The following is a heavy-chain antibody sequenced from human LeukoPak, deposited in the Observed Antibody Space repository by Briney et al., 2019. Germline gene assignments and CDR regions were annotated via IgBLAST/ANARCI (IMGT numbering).Heavy chain of an antibody. D-gene: IGHD3-16*01. CDR1: GASISTYY. CDR2: IYYSGST. V-gene: IGHV4-59*01. Sequence: SETLSLTCTVSGASISTYYWSWIRQPPGKGLEWIGYIYYSGSTNYNPSLKSRVTISVDTSKNQFSLKLSSVTAADTAVYYCARMGYYYYGMGVWGQGTTVTVSS. CDR3: ARMGYYYYGMGV. J-gene: IGHJ6*02.